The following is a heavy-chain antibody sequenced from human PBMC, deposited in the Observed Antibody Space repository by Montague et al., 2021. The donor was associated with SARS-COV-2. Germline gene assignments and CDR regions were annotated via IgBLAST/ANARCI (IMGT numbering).Heavy chain of an antibody. CDR2: IYYSGST. Sequence: SETLSLTCTVSGGSISSYYWSWIRQPPGKGLEWIGYIYYSGSTNYNPSXXSRVTISVDTSKNQFSLKLSSVTAADTAVYYCARTYYDILTGYDNRGAFDIGGLGTVDTVSA. D-gene: IGHD3-9*01. CDR1: GGSISSYY. CDR3: ARTYYDILTGYDNRGAFDI. J-gene: IGHJ3*02. V-gene: IGHV4-59*08.